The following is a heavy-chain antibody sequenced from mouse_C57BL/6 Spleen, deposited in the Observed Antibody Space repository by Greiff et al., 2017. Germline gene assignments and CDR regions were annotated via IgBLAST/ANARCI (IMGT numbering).Heavy chain of an antibody. V-gene: IGHV1-54*01. CDR2: INPGSGGT. CDR3: ATTVVPFAY. J-gene: IGHJ3*01. Sequence: QVQLQQSGAELVRPGTSVKVSCKASGYAFTNYLIEWVKQRPGQGLEWIGVINPGSGGTNYNEKFKGKATLPADNSSSTAYMQLSSLTSEDSAVYFCATTVVPFAYWGQGTLVTVSA. D-gene: IGHD1-1*01. CDR1: GYAFTNYL.